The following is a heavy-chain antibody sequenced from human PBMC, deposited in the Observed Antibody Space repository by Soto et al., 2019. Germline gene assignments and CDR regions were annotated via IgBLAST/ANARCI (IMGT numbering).Heavy chain of an antibody. CDR3: ARGYDFWSGYNYYYGMDV. CDR1: GGSLSSGDLY. V-gene: IGHV4-30-4*02. D-gene: IGHD3-3*01. J-gene: IGHJ6*02. CDR2: IYYTGTT. Sequence: PSETLSLTCTVSGGSLSSGDLYWSWIRQPPGKGLEWIGYIYYTGTTQYNPSLRSRVAMSLDTSKNQFSLKLSSVTAADTAVYYGARGYDFWSGYNYYYGMDVWGQGTTVTVSS.